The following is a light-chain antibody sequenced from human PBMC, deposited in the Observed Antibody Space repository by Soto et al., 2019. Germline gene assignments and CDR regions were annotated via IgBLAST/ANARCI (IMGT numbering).Light chain of an antibody. J-gene: IGKJ5*01. CDR2: DAI. V-gene: IGKV3D-20*01. CDR3: QQYGSSQIT. CDR1: KSVSSSY. Sequence: EIVLTQSPATLSLSPGERATLSCGASKSVSSSYLAWYQQKSGLAPRLLIYDAISRASRIPNRFSGRWSGADYALTTSIGKPEYFELYYCQQYGSSQITFCQGTRLEIK.